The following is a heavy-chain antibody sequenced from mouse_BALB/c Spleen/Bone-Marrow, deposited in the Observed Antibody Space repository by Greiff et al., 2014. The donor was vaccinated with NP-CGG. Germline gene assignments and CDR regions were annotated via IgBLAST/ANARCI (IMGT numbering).Heavy chain of an antibody. J-gene: IGHJ4*01. CDR3: ARITTATGAMDY. Sequence: VNLVESGPGLVAPSQSLSITCTVSGFSLTSYGVHWVRQPPGKGLEWLGVIWAGGSTNYNSALMSRLSISKDNSKSQVFLKMNSLQTDYTAMYYCARITTATGAMDYWGQGTSVTVSS. D-gene: IGHD1-2*01. CDR1: GFSLTSYG. V-gene: IGHV2-9*02. CDR2: IWAGGST.